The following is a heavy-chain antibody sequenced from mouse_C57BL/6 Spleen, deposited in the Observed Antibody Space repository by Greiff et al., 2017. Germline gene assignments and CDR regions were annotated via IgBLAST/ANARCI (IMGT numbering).Heavy chain of an antibody. CDR3: ARDYYGSSGGYFDV. CDR2: IYPGDGDT. Sequence: QVQLQQSGAELVKPGASVKISCKASGYAFSSYWMNWVKQRPGKGLEWIGQIYPGDGDTNYNGKFKGKATLTADKSSSTAYMQLSSLTSEDSAVYFCARDYYGSSGGYFDVWGTGTTVTVSS. J-gene: IGHJ1*03. V-gene: IGHV1-80*01. CDR1: GYAFSSYW. D-gene: IGHD1-1*01.